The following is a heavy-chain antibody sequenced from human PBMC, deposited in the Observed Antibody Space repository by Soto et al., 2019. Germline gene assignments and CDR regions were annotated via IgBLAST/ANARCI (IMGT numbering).Heavy chain of an antibody. CDR3: AREKSSPLYSSSYFDY. CDR1: GFTFSSYG. Sequence: PGGSLRLSCAASGFTFSSYGMHWVRQAPGKGLEWVANIKQDGSEKYYVDSVKGRFTISRDNAKNSLYLQMNSLRAEDTAVYYCAREKSSPLYSSSYFDYWGQGTLVTVSS. D-gene: IGHD6-13*01. V-gene: IGHV3-7*03. J-gene: IGHJ4*02. CDR2: IKQDGSEK.